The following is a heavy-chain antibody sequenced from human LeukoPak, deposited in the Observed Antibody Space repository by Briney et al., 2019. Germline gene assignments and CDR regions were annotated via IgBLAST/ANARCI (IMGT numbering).Heavy chain of an antibody. Sequence: PGGSLRLSCAASGFTFSSYAIHWVRQAPGKGLEWVSLISFDGSNKYYADSVKGRFAISRDNSKNTLYLQMNSLRPEDTAVYYCARGEGLSSGWYEFDFWGQGALVAVSS. CDR2: ISFDGSNK. CDR1: GFTFSSYA. V-gene: IGHV3-30*09. CDR3: ARGEGLSSGWYEFDF. D-gene: IGHD6-19*01. J-gene: IGHJ4*02.